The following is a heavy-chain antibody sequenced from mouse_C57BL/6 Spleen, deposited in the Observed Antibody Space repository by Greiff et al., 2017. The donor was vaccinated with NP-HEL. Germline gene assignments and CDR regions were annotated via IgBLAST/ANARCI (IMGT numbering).Heavy chain of an antibody. Sequence: QVQLQQPGAELVKPGASVKLSCKASGYTFTSYWMQWVKQRPGQGLEWIGEIDPSDRYTNYNQKFKGKATLSVDTSSSTAYMQLSILTSEDSAVYYCARGDYYGSTYWGQGTTLTGSS. D-gene: IGHD1-1*01. J-gene: IGHJ2*01. CDR1: GYTFTSYW. V-gene: IGHV1-50*01. CDR3: ARGDYYGSTY. CDR2: IDPSDRYT.